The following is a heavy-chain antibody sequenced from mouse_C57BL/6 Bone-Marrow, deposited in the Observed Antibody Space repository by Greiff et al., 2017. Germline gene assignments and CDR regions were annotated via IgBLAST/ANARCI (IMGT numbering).Heavy chain of an antibody. V-gene: IGHV1-55*01. CDR1: GYTFTSYW. CDR2: IYPGSGST. J-gene: IGHJ1*03. Sequence: QVQLQQSGAELVRPGTSVKMSCKASGYTFTSYWITWVKQRPGQGLEWIGDIYPGSGSTNYNEKFKSKATLTVDTSSSTAYMQLSSLTSEDSAVYYCARWDYGSSLGYWYFDVWGTGTTVTVSS. D-gene: IGHD1-1*01. CDR3: ARWDYGSSLGYWYFDV.